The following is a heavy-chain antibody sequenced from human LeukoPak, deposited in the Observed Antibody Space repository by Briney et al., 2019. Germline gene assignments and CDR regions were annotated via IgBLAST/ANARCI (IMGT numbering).Heavy chain of an antibody. V-gene: IGHV4-59*01. CDR1: GGSISSYY. J-gene: IGHJ5*02. CDR3: ARVVRIAARPGNNWFDP. Sequence: PSETLSLTCTVSGGSISSYYWSWIRQPPGKGLEWIGYIYYSGSTNYNPSLKSRVTISVDTSKNQFSLKLSSVTAADTAVYYCARVVRIAARPGNNWFDPWGQGTLVTVSS. CDR2: IYYSGST. D-gene: IGHD6-6*01.